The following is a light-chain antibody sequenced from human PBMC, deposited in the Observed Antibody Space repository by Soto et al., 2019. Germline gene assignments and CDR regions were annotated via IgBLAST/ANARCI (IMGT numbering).Light chain of an antibody. Sequence: QTVVTQEPSLTVSTGGTVTLTCALTTGAVTSDYYPNWFQRKPGQALRTLIYRTSNKHSWTPARFSGSLLGGKAALTLSGVQPEDEADYYCVLLYGGAWVFGGGTKVTVL. CDR2: RTS. CDR1: TGAVTSDYY. J-gene: IGLJ3*02. CDR3: VLLYGGAWV. V-gene: IGLV7-43*01.